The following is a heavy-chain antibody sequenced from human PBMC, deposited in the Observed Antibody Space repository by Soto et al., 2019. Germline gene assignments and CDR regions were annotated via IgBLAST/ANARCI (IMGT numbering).Heavy chain of an antibody. CDR1: GGSISSYY. CDR2: IYYSGST. Sequence: SETLSLTCTVSGGSISSYYWSWIRQPPGKGLEWIGYIYYSGSTNYNPSLKSRVTISVDTSKNQFSLKLSSVTAADTAVYYRARSDGRYWGQGTLVTVSS. V-gene: IGHV4-59*01. J-gene: IGHJ4*02. CDR3: ARSDGRY.